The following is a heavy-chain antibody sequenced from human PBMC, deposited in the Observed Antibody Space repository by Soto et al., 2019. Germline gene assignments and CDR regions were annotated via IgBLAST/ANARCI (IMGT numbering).Heavy chain of an antibody. D-gene: IGHD2-8*02. V-gene: IGHV4-31*03. CDR1: GDSISNGGYY. J-gene: IGHJ4*02. Sequence: PSETLSLTCTVSGDSISNGGYYWGWIRQQPGKGLEWIGNIYHGGSTHYKPSLKSRLNISEDPSNNQISLKLSSLTAADTAVYYCARDWTGGTFDYWGQGALVTVSS. CDR3: ARDWTGGTFDY. CDR2: IYHGGST.